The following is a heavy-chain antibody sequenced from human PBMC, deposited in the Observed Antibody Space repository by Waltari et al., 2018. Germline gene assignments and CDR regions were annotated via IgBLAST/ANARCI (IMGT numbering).Heavy chain of an antibody. CDR3: ARVGSSSWDFDY. Sequence: QVQLVQSGAEVKKPGASVKVSCKASGYTFTSSDINWVRQATGQGLEWMGWMNPNRGNTGYAQKFQGRVTITRNTSISTAYMELSSLRSEDTAVYYCARVGSSSWDFDYWGQGTLVTVSS. V-gene: IGHV1-8*03. J-gene: IGHJ4*02. CDR2: MNPNRGNT. CDR1: GYTFTSSD. D-gene: IGHD6-13*01.